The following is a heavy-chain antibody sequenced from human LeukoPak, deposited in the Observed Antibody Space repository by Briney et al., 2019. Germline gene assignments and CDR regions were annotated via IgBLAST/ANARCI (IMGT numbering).Heavy chain of an antibody. Sequence: ASVKVSCKASGYTFTSYYMHWVRQAPGKGLEWMGGFDPEDGETIYAQKFQGRVTMTEDTSTDTAYMELSSLRSEDTAVYYCATVSAEVVTAGDYWGQGTLVTVSS. CDR2: FDPEDGET. CDR1: GYTFTSYY. D-gene: IGHD2-21*02. CDR3: ATVSAEVVTAGDY. V-gene: IGHV1-24*01. J-gene: IGHJ4*02.